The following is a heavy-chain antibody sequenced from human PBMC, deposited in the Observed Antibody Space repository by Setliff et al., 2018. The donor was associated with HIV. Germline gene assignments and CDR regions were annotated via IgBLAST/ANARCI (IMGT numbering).Heavy chain of an antibody. CDR1: GASISGSY. J-gene: IGHJ4*02. V-gene: IGHV4-59*12. CDR3: ARGGHARPLDF. CDR2: MSLTRDT. D-gene: IGHD6-6*01. Sequence: SETLSLTCTVSGASISGSYWIWIRQPPGKGLEWIGYMSLTRDTKYNPSLNSRVTTSIDTSKNQFSLELRSVTAADTAVYYCARGGHARPLDFWGQGTLVTVSS.